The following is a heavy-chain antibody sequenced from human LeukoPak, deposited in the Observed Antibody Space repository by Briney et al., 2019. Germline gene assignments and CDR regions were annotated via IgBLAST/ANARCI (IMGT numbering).Heavy chain of an antibody. CDR2: ISGSGGST. J-gene: IGHJ4*02. CDR3: AKQHDYIWGSYSANYFDY. CDR1: GFTFSSYA. D-gene: IGHD3-16*01. Sequence: GGSLRLSCAASGFTFSSYAMSWVRQAPGKGLEWISAISGSGGSTYYADSVKGRFTISRDNSKNTLYLQMNSLRAEDTAVYYCAKQHDYIWGSYSANYFDYWGQGTLVTVSS. V-gene: IGHV3-23*01.